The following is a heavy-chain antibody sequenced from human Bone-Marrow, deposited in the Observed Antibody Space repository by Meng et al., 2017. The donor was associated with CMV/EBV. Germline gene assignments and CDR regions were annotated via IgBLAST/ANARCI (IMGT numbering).Heavy chain of an antibody. J-gene: IGHJ6*02. CDR2: IIPIFGTA. CDR1: GGTFSSYA. V-gene: IGHV1-69*05. CDR3: ARDLTAARPPTYYYGMDV. D-gene: IGHD6-6*01. Sequence: SVKVSCKASGGTFSSYAISWVRQAPGQGLEWMGGIIPIFGTANYAQKFQGRVTITTDESTSTAYMELSSLRSEDTAVYYCARDLTAARPPTYYYGMDVWGQWNTVNV.